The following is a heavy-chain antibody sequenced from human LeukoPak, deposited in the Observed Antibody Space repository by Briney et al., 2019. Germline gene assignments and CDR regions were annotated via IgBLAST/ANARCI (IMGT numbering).Heavy chain of an antibody. CDR3: ARDPSIAARVPFDY. V-gene: IGHV4-39*07. CDR1: GGSISSGNYY. J-gene: IGHJ4*02. Sequence: TASETLSLTCTVSGGSISSGNYYWTWIRQPAGKGLEWIGSIYYSGSTYYNPSLKSRVTISVDTSKNQFSLKLSSVTAADTAVYYCARDPSIAARVPFDYWGQGTLVTVSS. D-gene: IGHD6-6*01. CDR2: IYYSGST.